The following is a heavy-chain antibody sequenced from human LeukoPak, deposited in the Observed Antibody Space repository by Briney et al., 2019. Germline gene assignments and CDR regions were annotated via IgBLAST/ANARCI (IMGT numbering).Heavy chain of an antibody. CDR1: GGSFSGYY. CDR2: INHSGST. CDR3: ATRYDYRGYYFDY. V-gene: IGHV4-34*01. D-gene: IGHD5-12*01. Sequence: PSETLSLTCAVYGGSFSGYYWSWIRQPPGKGLEWIGEINHSGSTNYNPSLKSRVTISVDTSKNQFSLKLSSVTAADTAVYYCATRYDYRGYYFDYWGQGTLVTVSS. J-gene: IGHJ4*02.